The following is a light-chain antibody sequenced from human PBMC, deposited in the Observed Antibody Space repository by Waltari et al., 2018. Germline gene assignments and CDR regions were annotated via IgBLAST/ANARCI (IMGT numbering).Light chain of an antibody. V-gene: IGLV1-40*01. CDR3: QSFDIRLSGGVV. J-gene: IGLJ3*02. Sequence: QSVLTQPPSMSGAPCQRVTISCPGTSSNIGAGHEVHWYQVFPGTAPKLLIYGNNNRPSGVPDRFSGSKSDTSASLAIGGLQAEDEADYYCQSFDIRLSGGVVFGGGTKVTVL. CDR2: GNN. CDR1: SSNIGAGHE.